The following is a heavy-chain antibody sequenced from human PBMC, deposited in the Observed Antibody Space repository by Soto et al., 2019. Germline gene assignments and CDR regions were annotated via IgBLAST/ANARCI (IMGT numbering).Heavy chain of an antibody. CDR2: ISSNGGST. CDR1: GFTFSSYA. J-gene: IGHJ4*02. Sequence: GGSLRLSCAASGFTFSSYAMHWVRQAPGKGLEYVSAISSNGGSTYYANSVKGRFTISRDNSKNTLYLQMGSLRAEDMAVYYCARGYCSSTSCYLDYFDYWGQGTLVTVSS. D-gene: IGHD2-2*01. V-gene: IGHV3-64*01. CDR3: ARGYCSSTSCYLDYFDY.